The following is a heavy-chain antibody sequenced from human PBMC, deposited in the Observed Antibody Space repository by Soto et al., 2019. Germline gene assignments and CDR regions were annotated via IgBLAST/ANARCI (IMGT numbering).Heavy chain of an antibody. J-gene: IGHJ5*02. CDR3: ARSSGGNFGIIIEGTNWFAP. CDR2: INPHGGST. V-gene: IGHV1-46*01. D-gene: IGHD1-26*01. CDR1: RDTFTIYY. Sequence: ASVKVSCKAPRDTFTIYYINCVLQSALQWREWMGVINPHGGSTAYAQKFKGRVTLTRDTSASTVYMEVSSLTSEDTAIYYCARSSGGNFGIIIEGTNWFAPWGQGTLVTVSS.